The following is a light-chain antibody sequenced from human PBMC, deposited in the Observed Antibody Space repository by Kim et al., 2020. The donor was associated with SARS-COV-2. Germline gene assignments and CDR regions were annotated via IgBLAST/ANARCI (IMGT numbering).Light chain of an antibody. CDR1: SLRSYY. CDR3: NSRDSNDNVL. CDR2: GKN. Sequence: SSELTQDPAVFVALGQTVRITCQGDSLRSYYATWYQQKPGQAPIVVIHGKNNRPSGIPDRFSGSSSGNTASLTITGTQAGDEADYYCNSRDSNDNVLFGG. J-gene: IGLJ2*01. V-gene: IGLV3-19*01.